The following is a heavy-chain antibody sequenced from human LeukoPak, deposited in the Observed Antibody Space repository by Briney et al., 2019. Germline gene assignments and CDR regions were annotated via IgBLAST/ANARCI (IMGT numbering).Heavy chain of an antibody. CDR1: GGSISSYY. D-gene: IGHD3-10*01. Sequence: PSETLSLTCTVSGGSISSYYWSWIRQPPGKGLEWIGYIYYSGSTNYNPSLKSRVTISVDTSKNQFSLKLSSVTAADTAVYYCAGTERYYGSGSYYNSYYMDVWGKGTTVTVSS. CDR2: IYYSGST. J-gene: IGHJ6*03. V-gene: IGHV4-59*01. CDR3: AGTERYYGSGSYYNSYYMDV.